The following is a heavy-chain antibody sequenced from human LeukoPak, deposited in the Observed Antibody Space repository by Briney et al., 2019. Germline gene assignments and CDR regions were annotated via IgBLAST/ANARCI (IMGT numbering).Heavy chain of an antibody. Sequence: GGSLRLSCAASGFTFSSYAMSWGRQAPGKGLEWVSAISGSGGSTYYADSVKGRFTISRDNSKNTLYLQMNSLRAEDTAVYYCAKADIVVVVAALYFDYWGQGTLVTVSA. D-gene: IGHD2-15*01. CDR2: ISGSGGST. CDR3: AKADIVVVVAALYFDY. CDR1: GFTFSSYA. J-gene: IGHJ4*02. V-gene: IGHV3-23*01.